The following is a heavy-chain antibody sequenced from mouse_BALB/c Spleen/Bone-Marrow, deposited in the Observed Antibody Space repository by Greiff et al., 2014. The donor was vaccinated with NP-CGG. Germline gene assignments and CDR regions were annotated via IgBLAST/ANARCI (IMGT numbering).Heavy chain of an antibody. V-gene: IGHV4-1*02. CDR3: ARNGYYGWITY. CDR2: INPDSRTI. D-gene: IGHD2-3*01. CDR1: GFDFSGYW. J-gene: IGHJ3*01. Sequence: DVKLVESGGGLVQPGGSLKLSCAASGFDFSGYWMTWVRQAPGKGLGWIGEINPDSRTINYKPSLKEKFIMSRDNAKNTLYLQMSKVRSEDTALYYCARNGYYGWITYWGQGTLVTVSA.